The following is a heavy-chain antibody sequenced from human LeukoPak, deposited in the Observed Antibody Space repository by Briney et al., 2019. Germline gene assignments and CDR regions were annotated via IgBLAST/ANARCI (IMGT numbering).Heavy chain of an antibody. Sequence: ASVKVSCKASGYTFTSYDINRVRQATGQGLEWMGWMNPNSGNTGYAQKFQGRVTMTRNTSISTAYMELSSLRSEDTAVYYCAGVHLGAINPDYWGQGTLVTVSS. J-gene: IGHJ4*02. V-gene: IGHV1-8*01. D-gene: IGHD1-26*01. CDR2: MNPNSGNT. CDR1: GYTFTSYD. CDR3: AGVHLGAINPDY.